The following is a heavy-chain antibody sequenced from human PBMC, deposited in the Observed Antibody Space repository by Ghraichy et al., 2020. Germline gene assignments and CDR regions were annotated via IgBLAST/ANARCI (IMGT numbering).Heavy chain of an antibody. V-gene: IGHV3-30*02. CDR2: IRYDGSNT. CDR3: AKESCSTTNCLSYYYYAMDV. D-gene: IGHD2-2*01. J-gene: IGHJ6*02. CDR1: GFTFNAFG. Sequence: GESLNISCVASGFTFNAFGMHWVRQAPGKGLEWVAFIRYDGSNTYYRDSAKGRYTVSRDNSKNMLYLQINSLRPEDTAVYYCAKESCSTTNCLSYYYYAMDVWGQGTAVTVSS.